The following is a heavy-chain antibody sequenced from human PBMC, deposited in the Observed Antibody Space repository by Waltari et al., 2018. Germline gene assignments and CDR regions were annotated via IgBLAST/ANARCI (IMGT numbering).Heavy chain of an antibody. CDR3: ARETLPGNKIIDY. Sequence: QVQLVQSGAEVKEPGASVKVSCKTSGYTFTSYFLHWVRQPPGQGLEWMAWINAYTCYYKSAQTFQRRVTVTRATSITTAYLELSGLRYDDTALYYCARETLPGNKIIDYWGQGTLVTVSS. V-gene: IGHV1-2*02. CDR1: GYTFTSYF. CDR2: INAYTCYY. J-gene: IGHJ4*02. D-gene: IGHD1-1*01.